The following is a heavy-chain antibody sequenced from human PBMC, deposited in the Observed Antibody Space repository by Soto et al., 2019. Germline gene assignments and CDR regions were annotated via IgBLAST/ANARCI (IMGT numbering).Heavy chain of an antibody. CDR1: GFTFSNYW. CDR3: AGVAV. CDR2: IKVDGSEK. Sequence: EVQLGESGGGFVQPGGSLRLSCAASGFTFSNYWMSWVRQAPGKGLEWVANIKVDGSEKYYVDSVKGRFTISRDNAKNSLYLQMNSLRAEDTAVYYCAGVAVRGQGTLVTVSS. D-gene: IGHD6-19*01. J-gene: IGHJ4*02. V-gene: IGHV3-7*05.